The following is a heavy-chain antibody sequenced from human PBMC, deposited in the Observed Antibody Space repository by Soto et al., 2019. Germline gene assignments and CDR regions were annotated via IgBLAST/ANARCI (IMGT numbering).Heavy chain of an antibody. D-gene: IGHD1-26*01. CDR1: GGTFSNYV. CDR2: IIPISGAA. Sequence: QVQLVQSGAEVKKPGSSVKVSCKASGGTFSNYVVNWVRQAPGQGLEWMGRIIPISGAANYAQKFQGRATITADKSTRTSYMELSSLRSEDSAVYYWGRYSARPVVPSFGFWGQGPLVPVSS. CDR3: GRYSARPVVPSFGF. V-gene: IGHV1-69*06. J-gene: IGHJ4*02.